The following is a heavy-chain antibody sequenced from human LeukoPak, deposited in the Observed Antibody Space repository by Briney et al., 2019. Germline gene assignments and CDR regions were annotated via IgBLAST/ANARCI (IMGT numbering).Heavy chain of an antibody. CDR2: IHYTGST. Sequence: SETLSLTCTVSRGSISGYSWSWIRQSPGGGLEWIGYIHYTGSTNYNPSLKSRVTISVETSKNQFSLKLKSVTAADTAVYYCARGGYYGSGNDFRFDPWGQGTLVTVSS. J-gene: IGHJ5*02. CDR3: ARGGYYGSGNDFRFDP. V-gene: IGHV4-59*01. CDR1: RGSISGYS. D-gene: IGHD3-10*01.